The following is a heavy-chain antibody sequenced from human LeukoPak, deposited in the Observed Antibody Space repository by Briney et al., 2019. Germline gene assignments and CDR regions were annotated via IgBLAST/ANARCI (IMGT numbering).Heavy chain of an antibody. D-gene: IGHD2-2*01. CDR2: IKQDGSEK. Sequence: PGGSLRLSCAASGFTFSSYWMSWVRQAPGKGLEWVANIKQDGSEKYYVDSVKGRFTISRDNAKNSLCLQMNSLRAEDTAVYYCARDTAYQLPTRFDPWGQGTLVTVSS. CDR1: GFTFSSYW. V-gene: IGHV3-7*01. J-gene: IGHJ5*02. CDR3: ARDTAYQLPTRFDP.